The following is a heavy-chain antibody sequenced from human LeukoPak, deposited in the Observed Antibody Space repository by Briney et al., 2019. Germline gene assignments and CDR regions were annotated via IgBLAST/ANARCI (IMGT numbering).Heavy chain of an antibody. CDR3: ATSGRRWLQLAGYDY. D-gene: IGHD5-24*01. Sequence: PGGSLRLSCAASGLTFSSYAMSWVRQAPGKGLEWVSAISGSGGSTYYADSVKGRFTSSRDNSKNTLYLQMNSLRAEDTAVYYCATSGRRWLQLAGYDYWGQGTLVTVSS. CDR2: ISGSGGST. V-gene: IGHV3-23*01. CDR1: GLTFSSYA. J-gene: IGHJ4*02.